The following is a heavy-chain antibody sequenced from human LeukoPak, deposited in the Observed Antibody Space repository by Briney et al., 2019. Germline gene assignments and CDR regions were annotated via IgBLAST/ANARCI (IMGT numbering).Heavy chain of an antibody. Sequence: AASVNVSCKASGYTFTSYYMHWVRQAPGQGLEWMGIINPSGGSTSYAQKFQGRVTMTRDTSTSTVYMELSSLRSEDTAVYYCASDYYDSSGYYRDDAFDIWGQGTMVTVSS. D-gene: IGHD3-22*01. V-gene: IGHV1-46*01. CDR3: ASDYYDSSGYYRDDAFDI. CDR2: INPSGGST. J-gene: IGHJ3*02. CDR1: GYTFTSYY.